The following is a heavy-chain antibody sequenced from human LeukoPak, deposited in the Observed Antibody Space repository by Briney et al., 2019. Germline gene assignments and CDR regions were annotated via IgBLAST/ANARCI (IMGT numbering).Heavy chain of an antibody. CDR3: ATGCYFDY. D-gene: IGHD4-17*01. CDR1: GGSFSGYY. J-gene: IGHJ4*02. CDR2: INHSGST. Sequence: SETLSLTXAVYGGSFSGYYWSWIRQPPGKGLEWIGEINHSGSTNYNPSLKSRVTISVDTSKNQFSLKLSSVTAADTAVYYCATGCYFDYWGQGTLVTVSS. V-gene: IGHV4-34*01.